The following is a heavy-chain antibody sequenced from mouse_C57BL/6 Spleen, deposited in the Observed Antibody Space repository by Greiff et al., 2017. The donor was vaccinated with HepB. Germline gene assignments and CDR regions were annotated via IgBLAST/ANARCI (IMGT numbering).Heavy chain of an antibody. CDR3: AREITTVVEGYFDV. CDR1: GYTFTSYW. J-gene: IGHJ1*03. CDR2: IHPNSGST. Sequence: QVQLQQPGAELVKPGASVKLSCKASGYTFTSYWMHWVKQRPGQGLEWIGMIHPNSGSTNYNEKFKSKATLTVDKSSSTAYMQLSSLTSEDSAVYYCAREITTVVEGYFDVWGTGTTLTVSS. V-gene: IGHV1-64*01. D-gene: IGHD1-1*01.